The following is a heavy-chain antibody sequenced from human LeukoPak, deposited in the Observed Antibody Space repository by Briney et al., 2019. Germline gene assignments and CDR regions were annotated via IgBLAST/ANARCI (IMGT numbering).Heavy chain of an antibody. D-gene: IGHD3-22*01. J-gene: IGHJ4*02. V-gene: IGHV4-34*01. CDR2: INHSGST. CDR3: ARGLGDSSGYYFDY. CDR1: GGSFSGYY. Sequence: SETLSLTCAVYGGSFSGYYWSWLRQPPGKGLEWIGEINHSGSTNYNPSLKSRVTISVDTSKNQFSLKLSSVTAADTAVYYCARGLGDSSGYYFDYWGQGTLVTVSS.